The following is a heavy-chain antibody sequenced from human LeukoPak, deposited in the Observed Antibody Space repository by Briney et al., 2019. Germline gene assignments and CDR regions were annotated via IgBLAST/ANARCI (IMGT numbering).Heavy chain of an antibody. CDR2: INPNSGGT. CDR1: GYTFTGYY. V-gene: IGHV1-2*02. J-gene: IGHJ5*02. CDR3: ARSWNYKLELNWFDP. Sequence: ASVKVSCKASGYTFTGYYMHWVRQAPGQGLEWMGWINPNSGGTNYAQKFQGRATMTRDTSISTAYMELSRLRSDDTAVYYCARSWNYKLELNWFDPWGQGTLVTVSS. D-gene: IGHD1-7*01.